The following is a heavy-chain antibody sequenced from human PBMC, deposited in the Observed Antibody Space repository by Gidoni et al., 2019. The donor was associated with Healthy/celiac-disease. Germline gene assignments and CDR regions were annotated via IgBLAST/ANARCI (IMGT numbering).Heavy chain of an antibody. CDR2: ISYDGSNK. D-gene: IGHD6-13*01. J-gene: IGHJ3*02. V-gene: IGHV3-30-3*01. CDR3: ARDRSIAAAAPYPDAFDI. Sequence: QVQLVESGGGVVQPGRSLRLSCAASGFTFSSYAMHWVRQAPGKGLEWVAVISYDGSNKYYADSVKGRFTISRDNSKNTLYLQMNSLRAEDTAVYYCARDRSIAAAAPYPDAFDIWGQGTMVTVSS. CDR1: GFTFSSYA.